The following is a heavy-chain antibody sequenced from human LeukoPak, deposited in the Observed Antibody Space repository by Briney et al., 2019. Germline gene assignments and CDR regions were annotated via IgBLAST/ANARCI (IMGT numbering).Heavy chain of an antibody. D-gene: IGHD3/OR15-3a*01. V-gene: IGHV3-21*06. CDR3: ARGAGLDHY. CDR2: INSSGANI. Sequence: WGSLRLSCVASGFTFSRYFMNWVRQAPGKGLEWVSSINSSGANIYYADSVKGRFVISRDNAKNSVYLQMNRLRGEDTAVYYCARGAGLDHYWGQGTLVTVSS. CDR1: GFTFSRYF. J-gene: IGHJ4*02.